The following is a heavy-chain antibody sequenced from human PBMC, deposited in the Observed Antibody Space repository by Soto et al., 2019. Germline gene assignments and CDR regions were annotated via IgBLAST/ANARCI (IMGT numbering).Heavy chain of an antibody. V-gene: IGHV4-31*03. Sequence: QVQLQESGPGLVKPSQTLSLTCTVSGGSISSGGYYWSWIRQHPGKGLEWIGYIYYSGSTYYNPSRESRVTISVDTSKNQFSLTLSSVTAADTAVYYCARDVSPVWFGELHKDSVWGQGTTVTVSS. CDR2: IYYSGST. CDR1: GGSISSGGYY. D-gene: IGHD3-10*01. CDR3: ARDVSPVWFGELHKDSV. J-gene: IGHJ6*02.